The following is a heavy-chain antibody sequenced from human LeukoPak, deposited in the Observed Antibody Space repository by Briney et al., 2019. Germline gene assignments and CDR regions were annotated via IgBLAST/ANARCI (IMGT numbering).Heavy chain of an antibody. Sequence: GGSLRLSCAASGFTFSSYAMSWVRQAPGKGLEYVSAISDSGGSTYYADSVKGRFTISRDNSKNTLYLQMSSLRGEDTAVYFCVRRYSFGPCVRDVWGQGTTVTVSS. CDR1: GFTFSSYA. V-gene: IGHV3-64D*09. J-gene: IGHJ6*02. CDR3: VRRYSFGPCVRDV. D-gene: IGHD2-15*01. CDR2: ISDSGGST.